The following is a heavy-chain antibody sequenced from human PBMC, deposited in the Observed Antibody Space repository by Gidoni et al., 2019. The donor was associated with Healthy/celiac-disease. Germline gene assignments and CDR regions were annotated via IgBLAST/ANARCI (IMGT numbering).Heavy chain of an antibody. V-gene: IGHV3-11*01. J-gene: IGHJ4*02. D-gene: IGHD5-18*01. Sequence: QVQLVASGGGLVKPVGSLRLSCAASGFTFSDYYMSWIRQAPGKGLEWISYISSSGSTIYDADSVKGRFTISRDNAKNSLYLKMNSLRDEDTAVYYCARAKEEMDTISGADYWGQGTLVTVSS. CDR3: ARAKEEMDTISGADY. CDR2: ISSSGSTI. CDR1: GFTFSDYY.